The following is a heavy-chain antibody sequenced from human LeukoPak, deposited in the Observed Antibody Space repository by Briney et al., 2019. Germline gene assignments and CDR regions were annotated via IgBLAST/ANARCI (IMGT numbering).Heavy chain of an antibody. Sequence: XXXXXXXLEWLGRTYSGSKWYNDYSVSVKSRIPINPDTSKNQFSLQLNSVTPEDTAVYYCARSRISLAAAGTFDYWGQGTLVTVSS. CDR3: ARSRISLAAAGTFDY. J-gene: IGHJ4*02. D-gene: IGHD6-13*01. V-gene: IGHV6-1*01. CDR2: TYSGSKWYN.